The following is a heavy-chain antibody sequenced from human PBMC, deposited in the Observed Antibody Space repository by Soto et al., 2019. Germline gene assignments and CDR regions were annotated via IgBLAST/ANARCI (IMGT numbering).Heavy chain of an antibody. V-gene: IGHV3-48*01. J-gene: IGHJ6*03. CDR2: ISSSSSTI. CDR3: ARRGPIFGVVNGFYYYYMDV. Sequence: GGSLRVSCAASGFTFSSYSMNWVRQAPGKGLEWVSYISSSSSTIYYADSVKGRFTIYRDNAKNSLYLQMNSLRAEDTAVYDCARRGPIFGVVNGFYYYYMDVWGKGTTVTVSS. D-gene: IGHD3-3*01. CDR1: GFTFSSYS.